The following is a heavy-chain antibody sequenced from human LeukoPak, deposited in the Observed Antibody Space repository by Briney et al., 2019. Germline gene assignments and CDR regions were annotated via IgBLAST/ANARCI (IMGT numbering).Heavy chain of an antibody. Sequence: GESLRLSCAASGLTFSSYSFHWVRQAPGKGLEWVSYIGRGYGITYYADSVKGRFTVSRDDAKNSVYLQMNSLRAEDTALYYCARETVHYWGQGILVTVSS. V-gene: IGHV3-48*04. CDR2: IGRGYGIT. J-gene: IGHJ4*02. CDR1: GLTFSSYS. D-gene: IGHD4-17*01. CDR3: ARETVHY.